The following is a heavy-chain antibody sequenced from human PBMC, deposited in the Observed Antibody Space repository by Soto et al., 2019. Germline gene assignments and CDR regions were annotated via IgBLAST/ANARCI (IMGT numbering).Heavy chain of an antibody. Sequence: PGGSLRLSCEVSGLTFSKFEMTWVRQSPGQGLEWVSSISSDGATIYYADSVKGRFTISRDNDKNLLYLQRNSLKGEDTATYYCVRVGIVARPYWGQGTPVTVSS. D-gene: IGHD2-21*01. V-gene: IGHV3-48*03. CDR3: VRVGIVARPY. CDR1: GLTFSKFE. CDR2: ISSDGATI. J-gene: IGHJ4*02.